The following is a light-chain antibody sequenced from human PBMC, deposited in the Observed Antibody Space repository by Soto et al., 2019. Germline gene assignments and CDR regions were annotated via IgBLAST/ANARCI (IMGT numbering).Light chain of an antibody. CDR3: QQYIDWPPYT. V-gene: IGKV3-15*01. CDR2: GAS. Sequence: EVVLTQSPATRSVSPGERATLSCRASQTVSRSLAWYQQKPGQAPRLLIYGASTRATGIPGRFSGSGSGTDFTLTISSLQSEDFAVYYCQQYIDWPPYTFGQRTKVDIK. CDR1: QTVSRS. J-gene: IGKJ2*01.